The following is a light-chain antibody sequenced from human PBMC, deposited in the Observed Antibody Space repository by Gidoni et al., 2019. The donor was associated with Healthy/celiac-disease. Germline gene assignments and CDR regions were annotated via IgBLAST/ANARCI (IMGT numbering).Light chain of an antibody. CDR3: QQYYSTPIT. V-gene: IGKV4-1*01. CDR1: QSVLYSSNNKNY. Sequence: DIVMTQSPDSLAVSLGERATINCKSSQSVLYSSNNKNYLAWYQQKPGQPPKLLIYWASPRESGVPARFRGRGSGTDFPLPISRLQAEYVAVYYCQQYYSTPITFGQGTRLEI. J-gene: IGKJ5*01. CDR2: WAS.